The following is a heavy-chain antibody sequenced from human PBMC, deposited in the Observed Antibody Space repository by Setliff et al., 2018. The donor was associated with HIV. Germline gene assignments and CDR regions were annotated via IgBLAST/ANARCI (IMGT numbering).Heavy chain of an antibody. D-gene: IGHD3-22*01. Sequence: PSETLSLTCSVSGGSVSSSGYYWGWIRQPTGKGLEWIGTIYYTGDTQYNPSFKSRVTISVDTSRNRFSLRLISVTAADTAVYYCARGALSLTMTKLLSFFPFWGQGTLVTVSS. V-gene: IGHV4-39*02. CDR1: GGSVSSSGYY. J-gene: IGHJ4*02. CDR2: IYYTGDT. CDR3: ARGALSLTMTKLLSFFPF.